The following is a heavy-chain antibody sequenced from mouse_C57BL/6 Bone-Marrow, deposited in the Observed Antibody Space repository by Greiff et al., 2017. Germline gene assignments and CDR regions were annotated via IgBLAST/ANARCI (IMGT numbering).Heavy chain of an antibody. D-gene: IGHD1-1*01. CDR3: ARPYGSSFDY. CDR2: IDPSASYT. J-gene: IGHJ2*01. V-gene: IGHV1-59*01. Sequence: QVQLQQPGAELVRPGTSVKLSCKASGYTFTSYWMHWVKQRPGQGLEWIGVIDPSASYTNYNQKFKGKATLTVDTSSSTAYMQLSSLTSEDSAVYYCARPYGSSFDYWGQGTTLTVSS. CDR1: GYTFTSYW.